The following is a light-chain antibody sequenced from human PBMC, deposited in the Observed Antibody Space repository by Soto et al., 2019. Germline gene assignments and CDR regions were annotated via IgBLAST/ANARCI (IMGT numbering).Light chain of an antibody. Sequence: EMVLTQSPGTLSLSPGERATLSCRASQSVSSSYLAWYQQKPGQAPRLLIYGASSRATGIPDRFSGSGSGTDFTLTISRLEPEAFAVYYCQQYGSSLWTFGQGTKVEIK. V-gene: IGKV3-20*01. CDR1: QSVSSSY. J-gene: IGKJ1*01. CDR3: QQYGSSLWT. CDR2: GAS.